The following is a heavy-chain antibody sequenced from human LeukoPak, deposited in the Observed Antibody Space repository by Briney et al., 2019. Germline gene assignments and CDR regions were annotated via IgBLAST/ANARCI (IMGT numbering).Heavy chain of an antibody. CDR2: ISSSSSYI. V-gene: IGHV3-21*01. Sequence: PGGSLRFSCAASGFTFSSYSMNWVRQAPGKGLEWVSSISSSSSYIYYADSVKGRFTISRDNAKNSLYLQMNSLRAEDTAVYYCARGRSVVPAVPGGYYYMGVWGKGTTVTVSS. CDR1: GFTFSSYS. CDR3: ARGRSVVPAVPGGYYYMGV. J-gene: IGHJ6*03. D-gene: IGHD2-2*01.